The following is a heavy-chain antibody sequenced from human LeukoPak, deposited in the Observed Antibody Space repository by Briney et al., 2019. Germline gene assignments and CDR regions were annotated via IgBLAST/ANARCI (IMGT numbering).Heavy chain of an antibody. CDR1: GFTFSSYA. D-gene: IGHD2-15*01. CDR2: ISYDRSNK. Sequence: GGSLRLSCAASGFTFSSYAMHWVRQAPGKGLEWVAVISYDRSNKYYADSVKGRFTISRDNSKNTLYLQMNSLRAEDTAVYYCARVAILKYGHAFDIWGQGTMVTVSS. J-gene: IGHJ3*02. CDR3: ARVAILKYGHAFDI. V-gene: IGHV3-30-3*01.